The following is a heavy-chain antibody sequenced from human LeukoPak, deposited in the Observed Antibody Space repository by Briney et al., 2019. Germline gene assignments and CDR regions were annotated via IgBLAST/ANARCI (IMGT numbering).Heavy chain of an antibody. CDR3: ARDPRGYCSSTSCYPDAFDI. CDR2: ISSSSSYI. CDR1: GFTFSSYS. J-gene: IGHJ3*02. Sequence: GGSLRLSCAASGFTFSSYSMNWVRQAPGKGLEWVSSISSSSSYIYYADSVKGRFTISRDNAKNSLYLQMNSLRAEDTAVYYCARDPRGYCSSTSCYPDAFDIWGQGTMSPSLQ. D-gene: IGHD2-2*01. V-gene: IGHV3-21*01.